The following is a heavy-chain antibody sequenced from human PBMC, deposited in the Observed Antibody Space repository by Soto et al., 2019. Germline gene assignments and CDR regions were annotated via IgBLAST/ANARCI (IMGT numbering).Heavy chain of an antibody. V-gene: IGHV3-23*01. J-gene: IGHJ4*02. CDR3: ASHYDSSGYYPYFDG. D-gene: IGHD3-22*01. Sequence: PGGSLRLSCAASGFTFNNYAMNWVRQAPGKGLEWVSTITAFNTYYADSVKGRFTISRDNSKNTLYLQMSRLRAEDTAVYYCASHYDSSGYYPYFDGWGQGTLVTVSS. CDR2: ITAFNT. CDR1: GFTFNNYA.